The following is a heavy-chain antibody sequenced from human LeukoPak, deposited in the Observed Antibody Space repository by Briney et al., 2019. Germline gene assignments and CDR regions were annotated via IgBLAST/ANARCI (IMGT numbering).Heavy chain of an antibody. V-gene: IGHV4-34*01. CDR1: GGSFSGYY. CDR2: INHSGST. CDR3: ARYIVSYPHDAFDI. Sequence: SEALSLTCAVYGGSFSGYYWSWIRQPPGKGLEWIGEINHSGSTNYNPSLKSRVTISVDTSKNQFSLKLSSATAADTAVYYCARYIVSYPHDAFDIWGQGTMVTVSS. J-gene: IGHJ3*02. D-gene: IGHD1-26*01.